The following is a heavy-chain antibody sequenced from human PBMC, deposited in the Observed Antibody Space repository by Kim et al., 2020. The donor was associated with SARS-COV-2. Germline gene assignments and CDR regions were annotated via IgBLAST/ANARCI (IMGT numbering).Heavy chain of an antibody. Sequence: STRYAQEFQGRVTMTRDTSTSTGYMELSSLRSEDTAVYYCARDHSWSFDYWGQGTLVTVSS. D-gene: IGHD6-13*01. J-gene: IGHJ4*02. CDR2: ST. V-gene: IGHV1-46*01. CDR3: ARDHSWSFDY.